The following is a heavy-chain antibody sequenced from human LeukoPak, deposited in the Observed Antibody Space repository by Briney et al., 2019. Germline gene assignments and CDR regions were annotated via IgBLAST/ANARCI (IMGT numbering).Heavy chain of an antibody. D-gene: IGHD6-13*01. J-gene: IGHJ4*02. Sequence: GGSLRLSCAASGFTFSSFAMTWVRQAPGKGLQRVSGIRGTGGSTYYADSVKGRFTISRDNSKNTLYLQMNSLRAEGTAVYYCAKDTSNSWYGLDFWGQGTLVTVSS. CDR2: IRGTGGST. V-gene: IGHV3-23*01. CDR1: GFTFSSFA. CDR3: AKDTSNSWYGLDF.